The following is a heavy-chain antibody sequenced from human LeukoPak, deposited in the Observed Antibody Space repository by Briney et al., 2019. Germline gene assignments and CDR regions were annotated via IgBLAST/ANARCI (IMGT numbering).Heavy chain of an antibody. V-gene: IGHV3-33*01. J-gene: IGHJ4*02. D-gene: IGHD6-19*01. CDR2: IWYDGSNK. CDR3: ARVKRQWLVDY. CDR1: GFTFSSYG. Sequence: GGSLRFYCAASGFTFSSYGMHWVRQAPGKGLEWVAVIWYDGSNKYYADSVKGRFTISRDNSKNTLYLQMNSLRAEDTAVYYCARVKRQWLVDYWGQGTLVTVSS.